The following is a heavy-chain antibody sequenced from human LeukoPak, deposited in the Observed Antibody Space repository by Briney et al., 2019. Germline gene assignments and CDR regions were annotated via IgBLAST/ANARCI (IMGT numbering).Heavy chain of an antibody. V-gene: IGHV4-61*02. CDR1: GGSISSGSYY. D-gene: IGHD3-22*01. CDR3: ARGRYYYDSSGYYYRPKYDY. Sequence: SETLSLTCTVSGGSISSGSYYWSWIRQPAGKGLEWIGRIYTSGSTNYNPSLKSRVTISVDTSKNQFSLKLSSVTAADTAVYYCARGRYYYDSSGYYYRPKYDYWGQGTLVTVSS. CDR2: IYTSGST. J-gene: IGHJ4*02.